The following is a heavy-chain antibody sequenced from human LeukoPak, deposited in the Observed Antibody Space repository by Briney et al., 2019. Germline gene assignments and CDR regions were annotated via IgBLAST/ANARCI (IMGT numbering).Heavy chain of an antibody. Sequence: PGGSLRLSCAASGFTFSDFYMSWLRQTPGKGLEWVSYVSSTGTTMDDADSVKGRFTISRDNAKDSLYLQMNNLGVEDTAVYYCAKGHTYGMTWGQGTLVTVPS. CDR2: VSSTGTTM. CDR3: AKGHTYGMT. J-gene: IGHJ1*01. D-gene: IGHD5-18*01. V-gene: IGHV3-11*01. CDR1: GFTFSDFY.